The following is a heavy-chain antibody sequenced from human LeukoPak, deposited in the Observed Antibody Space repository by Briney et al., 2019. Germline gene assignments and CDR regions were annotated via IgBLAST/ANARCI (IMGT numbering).Heavy chain of an antibody. J-gene: IGHJ4*02. V-gene: IGHV3-33*01. CDR2: IWHDGSSQ. D-gene: IGHD3-10*01. Sequence: PGGSLRLSCAASGFSFNIYGMHWVRQAPGKGLEWVAVIWHDGSSQFYADSVKGRFTISRDNSKNTVSLQMNSLRVEDTAVYHCARGFHYGSGTYPFDYWGQGTLVTVSS. CDR3: ARGFHYGSGTYPFDY. CDR1: GFSFNIYG.